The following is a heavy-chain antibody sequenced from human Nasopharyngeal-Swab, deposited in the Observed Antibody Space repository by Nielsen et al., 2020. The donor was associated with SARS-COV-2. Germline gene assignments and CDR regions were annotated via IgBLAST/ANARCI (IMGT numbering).Heavy chain of an antibody. CDR1: GFTFSSYA. J-gene: IGHJ3*02. V-gene: IGHV3-23*01. Sequence: GGSLRLSCAASGFTFSSYAMTWVRQAPGKGLEWVSVVTGSGYGTDYADSVKGRFTISRDNAKNTLYLQMNSLRAEDTAVYYCARKDVFAYGVDAFDIWGQGTMDTVSS. CDR2: VTGSGYGT. CDR3: ARKDVFAYGVDAFDI. D-gene: IGHD3-10*01.